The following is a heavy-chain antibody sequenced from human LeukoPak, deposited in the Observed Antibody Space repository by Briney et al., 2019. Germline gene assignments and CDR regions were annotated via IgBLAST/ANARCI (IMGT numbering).Heavy chain of an antibody. V-gene: IGHV4-61*02. J-gene: IGHJ5*02. CDR3: ARDGVDDFWSGYPFDP. CDR1: GGSISSSSFY. Sequence: PSETLSLTCTVSGGSISSSSFYWSWTRQPAGKGLEWIGRIDTSGSTTHNPSLKSRVTISIDTSKNQFSLKLSSVTAADTAVYYCARDGVDDFWSGYPFDPWGQGTLVTVSS. CDR2: IDTSGST. D-gene: IGHD3-3*01.